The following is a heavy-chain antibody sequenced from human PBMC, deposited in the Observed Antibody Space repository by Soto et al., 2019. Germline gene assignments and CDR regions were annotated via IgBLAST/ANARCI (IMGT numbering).Heavy chain of an antibody. D-gene: IGHD3-22*01. CDR1: GFTFSSYA. CDR2: ISYDGSNK. CDR3: ARVLYAEITMIVVVPPGY. V-gene: IGHV3-30-3*01. Sequence: PGGSLRLSCAASGFTFSSYAMHWVRQAPGKGLEWVAVISYDGSNKYYADSVKGRFTISRDNSKNTLYLQMNSLRAEDTAVYYCARVLYAEITMIVVVPPGYWGQGTLVTVSS. J-gene: IGHJ4*02.